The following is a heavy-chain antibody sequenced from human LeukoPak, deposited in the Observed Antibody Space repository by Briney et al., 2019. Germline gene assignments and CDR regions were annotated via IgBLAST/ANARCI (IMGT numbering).Heavy chain of an antibody. CDR3: ARDGGAKAYFDWVLDY. CDR2: ISFDGSNK. Sequence: GRSLRLSCAVSGFTFSSYGMHWVRQAPGKGLEWVAVISFDGSNKYYAESVKGRFTISRDNSKNTLYLQMNSLRAEDTAVYYCARDGGAKAYFDWVLDYWGQGTLVTVSS. J-gene: IGHJ4*02. D-gene: IGHD3-9*01. CDR1: GFTFSSYG. V-gene: IGHV3-30*03.